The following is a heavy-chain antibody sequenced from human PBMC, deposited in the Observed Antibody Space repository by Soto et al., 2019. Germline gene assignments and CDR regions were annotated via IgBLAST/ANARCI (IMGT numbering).Heavy chain of an antibody. CDR1: GGSINNNNFH. CDR2: IYYTGST. D-gene: IGHD6-6*01. Sequence: QLQLQESGPGLVKPSETLSLTCTVSGGSINNNNFHWGWIRQPPGKGLEWIGGIYYTGSTYYNPSLKSRVTISLDTSKNHFSLQVTSVTAADTAVYYCATYSTSSGWFDPWGQGTLVTISS. CDR3: ATYSTSSGWFDP. J-gene: IGHJ5*02. V-gene: IGHV4-39*02.